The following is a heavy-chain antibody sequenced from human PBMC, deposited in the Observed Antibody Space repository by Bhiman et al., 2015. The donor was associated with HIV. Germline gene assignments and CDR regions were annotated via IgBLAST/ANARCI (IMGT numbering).Heavy chain of an antibody. CDR3: AKAKIFGAFFDY. J-gene: IGHJ4*02. CDR1: GFTFSSYG. D-gene: IGHD3-3*01. Sequence: QVQLVESGGGVVQPGRSLRLSCAASGFTFSSYGMHWVRQAPGKGLEWVAVISYDGSNKYYADSVKGRFTISRDNSKNTLYLQMNSLRAEDTAVYYCAKAKIFGAFFDYWGQGTLVTVSS. CDR2: ISYDGSNK. V-gene: IGHV3-30*18.